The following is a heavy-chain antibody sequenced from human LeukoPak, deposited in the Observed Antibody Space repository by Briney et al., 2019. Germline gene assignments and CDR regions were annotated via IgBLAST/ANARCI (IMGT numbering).Heavy chain of an antibody. CDR3: ATRIAVGYYFDY. D-gene: IGHD6-19*01. Sequence: GASVKVSCKVSGYTLTELSMHWVRQAPGKGLEWMGGFDPEDGETIYAQKFQGRVTMTEDTSTDTAYMELSSLRSEDTAVYYCATRIAVGYYFDYWGQGTLVTVSS. V-gene: IGHV1-24*01. CDR2: FDPEDGET. J-gene: IGHJ4*02. CDR1: GYTLTELS.